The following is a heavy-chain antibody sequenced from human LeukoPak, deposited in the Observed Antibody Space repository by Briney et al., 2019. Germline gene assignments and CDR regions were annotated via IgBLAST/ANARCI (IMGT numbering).Heavy chain of an antibody. CDR3: ARHSSIGGVATIDY. CDR1: GGSISSSNW. Sequence: SGTLSLTCAVSGGSISSSNWWSWVRQPPGKGLEWIGEVHHSGGTNYNPSLKSRVTISADRSNNRFSLSLNSVTAADTAVYYCARHSSIGGVATIDYWGQGTLVTVSS. V-gene: IGHV4-4*02. J-gene: IGHJ4*02. CDR2: VHHSGGT. D-gene: IGHD1-26*01.